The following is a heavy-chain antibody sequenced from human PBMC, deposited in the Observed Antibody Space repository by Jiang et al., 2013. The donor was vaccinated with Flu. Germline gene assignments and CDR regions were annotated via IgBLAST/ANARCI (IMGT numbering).Heavy chain of an antibody. CDR2: IYHGGIT. Sequence: PGLVKPSGTLSLTCAVSGDSISSSHWWSWVRQPPGKGLEWIGEIYHGGITNYNPSLKSRVTISVDNSKNQFSLKLISVTAADTAVYFCASRHYASGSYDYYYYGMDAWGQGTTVTVS. CDR3: ASRHYASGSYDYYYYGMDA. CDR1: GDSISSSHW. D-gene: IGHD3-10*01. J-gene: IGHJ6*02. V-gene: IGHV4-4*02.